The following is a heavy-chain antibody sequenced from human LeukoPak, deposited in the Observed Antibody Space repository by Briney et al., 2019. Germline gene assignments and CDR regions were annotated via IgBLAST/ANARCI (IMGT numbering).Heavy chain of an antibody. D-gene: IGHD3-9*01. CDR3: AKDGDYYDILTGPAYYFDY. CDR2: ISGSGGST. V-gene: IGHV3-23*01. CDR1: GCTFSSYA. Sequence: PGGSLRLSCAASGCTFSSYAMSWVRQAPGKGLEWVSAISGSGGSTYYADAVKGWFTISRDNSKNTLYLRMNSLRAEDTAVYYCAKDGDYYDILTGPAYYFDYWGQGTLVTVSS. J-gene: IGHJ4*02.